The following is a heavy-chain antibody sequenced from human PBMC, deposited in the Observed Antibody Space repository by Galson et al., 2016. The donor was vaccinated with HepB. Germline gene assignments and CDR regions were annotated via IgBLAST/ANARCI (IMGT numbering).Heavy chain of an antibody. D-gene: IGHD3-16*02. Sequence: SLRLSCAASGFTFSNYAMSWVRQAPGKGLEWISVISNSGDTTYYAASEGGRFTISRDNSKNTLYLQMTGLRAEGTAVYYCAKDQSDYVWGSYRDGGDYWGQGTLV. CDR3: AKDQSDYVWGSYRDGGDY. CDR2: ISNSGDTT. CDR1: GFTFSNYA. V-gene: IGHV3-23*01. J-gene: IGHJ4*02.